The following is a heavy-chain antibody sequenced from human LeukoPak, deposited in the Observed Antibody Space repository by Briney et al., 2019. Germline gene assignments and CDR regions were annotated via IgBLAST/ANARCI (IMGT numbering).Heavy chain of an antibody. J-gene: IGHJ6*03. Sequence: GGSLRLSCAASGFTFSSYSMNWVRQAPGKGLEWVSSISSSSSSYIYYADSVKGRFTISRDNAKNSLYLQMNSLRAEDTAVYYCASLVTTSSNYYYYYMDVWGKGTTVTVSS. D-gene: IGHD4-17*01. CDR3: ASLVTTSSNYYYYYMDV. CDR2: ISSSSSSYI. CDR1: GFTFSSYS. V-gene: IGHV3-21*01.